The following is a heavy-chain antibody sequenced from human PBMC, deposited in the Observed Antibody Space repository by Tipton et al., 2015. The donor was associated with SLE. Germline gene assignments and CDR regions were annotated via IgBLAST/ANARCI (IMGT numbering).Heavy chain of an antibody. CDR3: TRHSPGLVGDF. V-gene: IGHV5-51*01. CDR2: IFPGDADA. D-gene: IGHD2-21*01. Sequence: QLVQSGAEVKKSGESLKISCKGSGYTFSQYYIGWVRRKPGKGLEWMGIIFPGDADARYSPSFQGQVTISADTSLNSAYLQWTTLKASDTAMYFCTRHSPGLVGDFWGQGTLVSVSS. CDR1: GYTFSQYY. J-gene: IGHJ4*02.